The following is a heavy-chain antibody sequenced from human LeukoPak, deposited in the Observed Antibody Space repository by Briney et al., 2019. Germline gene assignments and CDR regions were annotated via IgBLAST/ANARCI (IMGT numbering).Heavy chain of an antibody. V-gene: IGHV4-39*07. CDR3: ARAQLLWFGELRRGPFDY. Sequence: PSETLSLTCTVSGGSISTSNYYWGWIRQPPGKGLEWIGNIFYSGSTYYNPSLKSRVTISVDKSKNQFSLKLSSVTAADTAVYYCARAQLLWFGELRRGPFDYWGQGTLVTVSS. CDR2: IFYSGST. CDR1: GGSISTSNYY. J-gene: IGHJ4*02. D-gene: IGHD3-10*01.